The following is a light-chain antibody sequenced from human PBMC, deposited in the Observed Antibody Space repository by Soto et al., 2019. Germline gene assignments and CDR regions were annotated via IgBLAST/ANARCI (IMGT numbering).Light chain of an antibody. J-gene: IGLJ3*02. Sequence: QSVLTQPPSASGTPGQRVTISCSGSSSNIGSKTVNWYQQLPGMAPKVLIYSNNQRPSGVPDRFSGSKSGTSGSLAISGLQSEDEADYYCAAWDDTLNGWVFGGGTKLTVL. V-gene: IGLV1-44*01. CDR3: AAWDDTLNGWV. CDR1: SSNIGSKT. CDR2: SNN.